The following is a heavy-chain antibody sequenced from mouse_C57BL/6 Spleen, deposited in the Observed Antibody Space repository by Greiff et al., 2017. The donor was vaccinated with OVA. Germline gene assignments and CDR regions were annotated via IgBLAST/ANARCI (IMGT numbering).Heavy chain of an antibody. V-gene: IGHV1-59*01. CDR3: ARLSGDGFDY. CDR1: GYTFTSYW. CDR2: IDPSDSYT. Sequence: VQLQQPGAELVRPWTSVKLSCKASGYTFTSYWMHWVKQRPGQGLEWIGVIDPSDSYTNYTQKFKGKATLTVDTSSSTAYMQLSSLTSEDSAVYYCARLSGDGFDYWGQGTSVTVSS. J-gene: IGHJ4*01. D-gene: IGHD2-3*01.